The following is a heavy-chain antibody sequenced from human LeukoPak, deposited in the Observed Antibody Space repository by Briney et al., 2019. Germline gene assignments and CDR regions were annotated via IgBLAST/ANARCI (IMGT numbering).Heavy chain of an antibody. CDR1: AFTFSSYE. J-gene: IGHJ4*02. CDR2: ISSSGSTM. Sequence: PGGSLRLSCAASAFTFSSYEMNWVRQAPGKGLEWVSYISSSGSTMYYADSVKGRFTISRDNAKNSLYLQMNSLRAEDTAVYYCARNDYFDYWGQGTLVTVSS. CDR3: ARNDYFDY. V-gene: IGHV3-48*03.